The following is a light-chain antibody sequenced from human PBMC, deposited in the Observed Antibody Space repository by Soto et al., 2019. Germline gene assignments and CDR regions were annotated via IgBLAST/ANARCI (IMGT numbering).Light chain of an antibody. V-gene: IGKV1-27*01. CDR3: QKYNSVPRT. J-gene: IGKJ1*01. Sequence: DIRMTQSPPSLSASVGDKITITCRASQGINNYLAWYQQKPGEVPKLLIYAASTLQSGVSSRFSGSGSGTVFTLTINSLQPEDVGSYYCQKYNSVPRTFGQGTKMEIK. CDR1: QGINNY. CDR2: AAS.